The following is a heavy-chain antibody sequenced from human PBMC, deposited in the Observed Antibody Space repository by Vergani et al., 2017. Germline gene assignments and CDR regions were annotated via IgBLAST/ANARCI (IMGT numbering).Heavy chain of an antibody. CDR3: TRGDTVVTPGGDYYYNGMDV. V-gene: IGHV3-49*04. J-gene: IGHJ6*02. D-gene: IGHD4-23*01. CDR1: GFTFGDYD. Sequence: EVQLVESGGGLVQPGRSLRLSCTASGFTFGDYDMSWVRQAPGKGLEWVGFLRSRAYGGKAEHAASVKGRFTISRDDSKSIAYLQMNSLKTEDTAVYYCTRGDTVVTPGGDYYYNGMDVWGQGTTVTVSS. CDR2: LRSRAYGGKA.